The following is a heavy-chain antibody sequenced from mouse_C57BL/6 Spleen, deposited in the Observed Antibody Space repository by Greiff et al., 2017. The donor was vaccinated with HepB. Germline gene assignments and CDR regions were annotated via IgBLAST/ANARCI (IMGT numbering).Heavy chain of an antibody. CDR1: GFTFSDYG. V-gene: IGHV5-17*01. CDR2: ISSGSSTN. CDR3: TRPEDVPFAY. Sequence: EVQLVESGGGLVKPGGSLKLSCAASGFTFSDYGMHWVRQAPEKGLEWVAYISSGSSTNYYADTVKGRFTISRDNAKNTLFLQMTSLRSEDTAMYYVTRPEDVPFAYWGQGTLVTVSA. J-gene: IGHJ3*01.